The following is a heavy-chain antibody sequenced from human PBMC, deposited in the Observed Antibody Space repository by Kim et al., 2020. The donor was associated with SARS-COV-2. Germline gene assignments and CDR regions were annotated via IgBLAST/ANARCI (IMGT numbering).Heavy chain of an antibody. CDR2: ISGSGGST. Sequence: GGSLRLSCAASGFTFSSYAMSWVRQAPGKGLEWVSAISGSGGSTYYADSVKGRFTISRDNSKNTLYLQMNSLRAEDTAVYYCAKDRRWEWELLSGDAFDICGQGTMVTVSS. CDR3: AKDRRWEWELLSGDAFDI. CDR1: GFTFSSYA. D-gene: IGHD1-26*01. V-gene: IGHV3-23*01. J-gene: IGHJ3*02.